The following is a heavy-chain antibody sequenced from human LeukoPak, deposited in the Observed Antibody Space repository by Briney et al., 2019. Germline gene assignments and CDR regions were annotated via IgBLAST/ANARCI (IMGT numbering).Heavy chain of an antibody. D-gene: IGHD3-10*01. CDR2: INPSGGST. CDR3: ARDLQAGGAYGSGNG. J-gene: IGHJ4*02. Sequence: ASVKVSCKASGYTFTSYYMHWVRQAPGQGLEWTGIINPSGGSTSYAQKFQGRVTMTRDTSTSTVYMELSSLRSEDTAVYYCARDLQAGGAYGSGNGWGQGTLVTVSS. V-gene: IGHV1-46*01. CDR1: GYTFTSYY.